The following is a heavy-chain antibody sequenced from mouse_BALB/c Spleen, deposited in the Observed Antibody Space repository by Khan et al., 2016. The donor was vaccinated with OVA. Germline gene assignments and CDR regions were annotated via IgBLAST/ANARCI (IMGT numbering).Heavy chain of an antibody. Sequence: HIHLVQSGPELKKPGETVKISCKASGYTFTDYSMHWVKQAPGKGLKWMGWIYTETGEPTYADDFKGRFVFSLDTSASTAYLQINNLKNEDTATCSSAGRRHWYCDVWGAGTTVTVSS. V-gene: IGHV9-2-1*01. CDR1: GYTFTDYS. CDR2: IYTETGEP. J-gene: IGHJ1*01. CDR3: AGRRHWYCDV.